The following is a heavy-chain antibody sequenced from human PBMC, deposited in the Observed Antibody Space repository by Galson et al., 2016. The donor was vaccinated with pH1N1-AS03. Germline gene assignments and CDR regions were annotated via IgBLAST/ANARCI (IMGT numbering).Heavy chain of an antibody. D-gene: IGHD6-25*01. CDR2: ISSSSSYT. CDR1: GFNFRGYY. Sequence: SLRLSCAASGFNFRGYYMSWIRQAPGKGLEWISYISSSSSYTNYADSVKGRFTISGDNAKNSLYLQMNSLRAEDTAVYYCARTLAASGYYFDSWGQGTLVTVSS. CDR3: ARTLAASGYYFDS. V-gene: IGHV3-11*06. J-gene: IGHJ4*02.